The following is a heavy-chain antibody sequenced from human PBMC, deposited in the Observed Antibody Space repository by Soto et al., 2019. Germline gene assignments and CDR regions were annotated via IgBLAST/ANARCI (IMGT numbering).Heavy chain of an antibody. CDR2: IIPLLATA. J-gene: IGHJ6*02. V-gene: IGHV1-69*12. CDR1: GGTFSSYA. CDR3: ARRVVFLPAVQTNYYYYYGMDV. D-gene: IGHD2-2*01. Sequence: QVHLVQSGAEVKKPGSSVKVSCKASGGTFSSYAISWVRQAPGQGLEWLGGIIPLLATANYAQKFQDRVTLTADESTSXXYXEXXSLRSDDTAVYYCARRVVFLPAVQTNYYYYYGMDVWGQGTTVTVSS.